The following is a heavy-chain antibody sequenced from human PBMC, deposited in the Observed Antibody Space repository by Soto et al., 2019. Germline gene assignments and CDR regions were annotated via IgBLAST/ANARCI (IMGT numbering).Heavy chain of an antibody. Sequence: QTGGSLRLSCAASGFTFSIYGMHWVRHAPGKGLEWVAVIPYDGSNKYYADSVKGRFTISRDNSKNTLYLQMNSLRAEDTAVYYCAKDHSSSRGYYYYYGMDVWGQGTTVTVSS. J-gene: IGHJ6*02. V-gene: IGHV3-30*18. CDR2: IPYDGSNK. CDR3: AKDHSSSRGYYYYYGMDV. CDR1: GFTFSIYG. D-gene: IGHD6-13*01.